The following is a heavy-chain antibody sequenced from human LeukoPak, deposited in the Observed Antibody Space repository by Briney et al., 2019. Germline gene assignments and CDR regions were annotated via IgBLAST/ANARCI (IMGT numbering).Heavy chain of an antibody. CDR2: IHTSGST. CDR3: ATLRGVEDNMDV. Sequence: SETLSLTCTVSGGSVSSGNYYWSWIRQPAGKGLEWIGRIHTSGSTNYNPSLKSRVTISIDTSKNQFSLKLSSVTAADTAVYYCATLRGVEDNMDVWGQGTTVTVSS. J-gene: IGHJ6*02. V-gene: IGHV4-61*02. D-gene: IGHD3-10*01. CDR1: GGSVSSGNYY.